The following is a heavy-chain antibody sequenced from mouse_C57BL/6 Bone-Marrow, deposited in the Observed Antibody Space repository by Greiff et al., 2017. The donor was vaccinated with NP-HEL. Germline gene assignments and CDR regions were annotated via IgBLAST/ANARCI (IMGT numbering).Heavy chain of an antibody. V-gene: IGHV1-18*01. Sequence: EVQLQQSGPELVKPGASVKISCKASGYTFTDYNMDWVKPSHGKSLEWIGDINPNNGGTNYNQKFKGKAKLTVDKSSSTAYMELRSLTSEDTAVYYCARWPSITTDGFAYWGQGTLVTVSA. D-gene: IGHD1-1*01. CDR3: ARWPSITTDGFAY. J-gene: IGHJ3*01. CDR2: INPNNGGT. CDR1: GYTFTDYN.